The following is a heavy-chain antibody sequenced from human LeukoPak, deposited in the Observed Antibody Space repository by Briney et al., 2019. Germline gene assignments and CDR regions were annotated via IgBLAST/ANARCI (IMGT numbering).Heavy chain of an antibody. V-gene: IGHV4-4*07. CDR2: IYTSGST. CDR1: GGSISSYY. J-gene: IGHJ6*03. D-gene: IGHD3-3*01. Sequence: SETLSLTCTVSGGSISSYYWSWIRQPAGKGLEWIGRIYTSGSTNYNPSLKSRVTMSVDTSKNQFSLKLSSVTAADTAVYYCARDGRIWSGYYGDYYYYYMDVWGKGTTVTASS. CDR3: ARDGRIWSGYYGDYYYYYMDV.